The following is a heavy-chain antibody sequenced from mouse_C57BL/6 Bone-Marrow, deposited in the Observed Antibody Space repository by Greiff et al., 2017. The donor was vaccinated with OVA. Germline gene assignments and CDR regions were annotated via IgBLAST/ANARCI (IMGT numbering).Heavy chain of an antibody. CDR2: IHPNSGST. V-gene: IGHV1-64*01. CDR1: GYTFTSYW. D-gene: IGHD2-1*01. J-gene: IGHJ3*01. Sequence: VQLQQPGAELVKPGASVTLSCKASGYTFTSYWMHWVKQRPGQGLEWIGMIHPNSGSTNYNEKFKSKATLTVDKSSSTAYMQLSSLTSEDSAVYYCARPIYYGNYWFAYWGQGTLVTVSA. CDR3: ARPIYYGNYWFAY.